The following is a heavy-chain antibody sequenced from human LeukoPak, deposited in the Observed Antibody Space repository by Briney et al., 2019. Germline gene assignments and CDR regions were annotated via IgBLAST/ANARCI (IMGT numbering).Heavy chain of an antibody. V-gene: IGHV4-59*08. J-gene: IGHJ4*02. Sequence: SETLSLTCTVSGGSMSPYHWGWTRQPPGKGLEWTGYIYYSGSTNYNPSLNSRVTISVDTSKNQFSLRLSSVTAADTAIYYCARAVSGRVDYWGQGTLVTVSS. D-gene: IGHD6-19*01. CDR1: GGSMSPYH. CDR2: IYYSGST. CDR3: ARAVSGRVDY.